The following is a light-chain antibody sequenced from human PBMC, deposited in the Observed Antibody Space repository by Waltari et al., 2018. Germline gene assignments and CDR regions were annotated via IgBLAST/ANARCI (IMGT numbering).Light chain of an antibody. J-gene: IGLJ2*01. CDR3: QVWDSSDHVV. CDR1: NIGSKR. CDR2: DDS. Sequence: SYVLTQPPSVSVAPGKTARIPCGGNNIGSKRVHWYQQKPGQAPVLVIYDDSDRPSGIPEGFSGSNSGNTATLTISRVEAGDEADYYCQVWDSSDHVVFCGGTKLTVL. V-gene: IGLV3-21*04.